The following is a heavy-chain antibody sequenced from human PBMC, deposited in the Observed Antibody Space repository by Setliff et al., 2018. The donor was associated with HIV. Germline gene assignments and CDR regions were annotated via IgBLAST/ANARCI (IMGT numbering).Heavy chain of an antibody. Sequence: SETLSLTCTVSGGPLSSYYWNWIRQPPGKGMEWIGDIDYRGSTNYNPSLQSRVIITADTSKNQFSLKLSSVTAADTAVYYGARVFTVGYCSAGSCYSRAYYYYHMDVWGKGTAVTVSS. J-gene: IGHJ6*03. CDR2: IDYRGST. CDR1: GGPLSSYY. V-gene: IGHV4-59*01. D-gene: IGHD2-15*01. CDR3: ARVFTVGYCSAGSCYSRAYYYYHMDV.